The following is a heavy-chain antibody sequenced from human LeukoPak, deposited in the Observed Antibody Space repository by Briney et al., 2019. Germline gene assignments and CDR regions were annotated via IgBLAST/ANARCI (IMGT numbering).Heavy chain of an antibody. CDR2: ITWNGAST. Sequence: GGSLRLSCAASGFTFDDYGMSWVRQAPGKGLEWLTGITWNGASTGFADSVKGRFTISRDNAKNSLYLGMSSLRAEDTALYYCAREYGDYSSYFDLWGRGTLVTVSS. CDR1: GFTFDDYG. V-gene: IGHV3-20*04. J-gene: IGHJ2*01. D-gene: IGHD4-17*01. CDR3: AREYGDYSSYFDL.